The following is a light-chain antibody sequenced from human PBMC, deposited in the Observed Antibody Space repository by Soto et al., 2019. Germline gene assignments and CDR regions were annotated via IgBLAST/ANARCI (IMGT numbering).Light chain of an antibody. Sequence: QSVLTQPASVSGSPGQSITISCTGSSNDVGRYNQVSWYQQHPGKAPKVMIYEGSQRPSGVSNRFSGSKSGNTASPTISGLQAEDEADYYCCSYVGSTTYVFGTGTKVTVL. CDR2: EGS. V-gene: IGLV2-23*01. CDR3: CSYVGSTTYV. CDR1: SNDVGRYNQ. J-gene: IGLJ1*01.